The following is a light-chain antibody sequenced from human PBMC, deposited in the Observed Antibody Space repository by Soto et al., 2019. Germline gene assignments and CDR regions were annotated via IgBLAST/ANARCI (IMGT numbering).Light chain of an antibody. CDR3: QQYYDIPLT. J-gene: IGKJ4*01. CDR1: QSIFYNSNNKNY. V-gene: IGKV4-1*01. CDR2: WAS. Sequence: DIGMTQSPDSLALSLGEMATINCRSSQSIFYNSNNKNYLDWYQQKRGQPPRXLMYWASTRESGVPERFSGSGSGTRFTLAISSLQAEDVEVYFCQQYYDIPLTFGGGTKVDIK.